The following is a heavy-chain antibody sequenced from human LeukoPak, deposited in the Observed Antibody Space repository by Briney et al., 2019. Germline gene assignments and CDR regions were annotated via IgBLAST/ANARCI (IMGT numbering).Heavy chain of an antibody. CDR1: GFTFSSYS. CDR2: ISSSSSYI. V-gene: IGHV3-21*01. D-gene: IGHD6-19*01. CDR3: ARDYPSYSSGWEFFDY. J-gene: IGHJ4*02. Sequence: PGGSLRLSCAASGFTFSSYSMNWVRQAPGKGLEWVSSISSSSSYIYYADSVKGRFTISRDNAKNSLYLQMNSLRAEDTAVYYCARDYPSYSSGWEFFDYWGRGTLVTVSS.